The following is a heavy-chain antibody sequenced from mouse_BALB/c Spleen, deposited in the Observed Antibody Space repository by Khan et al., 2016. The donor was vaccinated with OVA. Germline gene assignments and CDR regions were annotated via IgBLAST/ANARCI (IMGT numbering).Heavy chain of an antibody. J-gene: IGHJ2*01. V-gene: IGHV5-17*02. CDR3: ASSNWDY. D-gene: IGHD4-1*01. CDR1: GFTFSSFG. Sequence: EVELVESGGGLVQPGGSRKLSCAASGFTFSSFGMHWVRQAPEKGLEWVAYISSGSSTIYYADTVKGRFTISRDSPRNTLFLQMTRLRSEDTAMYYCASSNWDYWGQGTTLTVSS. CDR2: ISSGSSTI.